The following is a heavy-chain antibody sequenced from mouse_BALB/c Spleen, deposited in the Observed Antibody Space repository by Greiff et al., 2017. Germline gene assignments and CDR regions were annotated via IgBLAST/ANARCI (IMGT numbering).Heavy chain of an antibody. J-gene: IGHJ4*01. V-gene: IGHV3-2*02. CDR2: ISYSGST. CDR3: ARGYYGSSERGYAMDC. Sequence: EVKLQESGPGLVKPSQSLSLTCTVTGYSITSDYAWNWIRQFPGNKLEWMGYISYSGSTSYNPSLKSRISITRDTSKNQFFLQLNSVTTEDTATYYCARGYYGSSERGYAMDCWGQGTSVTVSS. CDR1: GYSITSDYA. D-gene: IGHD1-1*01.